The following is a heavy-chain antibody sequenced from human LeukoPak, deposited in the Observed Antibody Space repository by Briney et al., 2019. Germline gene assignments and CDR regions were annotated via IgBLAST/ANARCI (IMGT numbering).Heavy chain of an antibody. CDR2: INHNGST. J-gene: IGHJ6*04. Sequence: SETLSLTCAVCGGSFSGYYWSWIRQPPGKGREWIGGINHNGSTNYNPSLKSRVPISVDTSKIQFSLKLSSVTVADTAVYYCARDSNLYCSSTSCPYYYYGMDVWGKGTTVTVSP. CDR1: GGSFSGYY. D-gene: IGHD2-2*01. V-gene: IGHV4-34*01. CDR3: ARDSNLYCSSTSCPYYYYGMDV.